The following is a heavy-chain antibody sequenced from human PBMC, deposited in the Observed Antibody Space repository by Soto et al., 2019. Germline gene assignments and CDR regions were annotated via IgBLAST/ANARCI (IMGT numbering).Heavy chain of an antibody. D-gene: IGHD5-18*01. CDR1: GYTFTSYW. Sequence: LGESLKISCKASGYTFTSYWITWVRQMPGKGLEWMGRIDPSDSSTNYGPSFQGHVTISTDKSITTAHLQWTSLKVSDTAIYYCAATGYTYGYHFDRWGQGTQVTVSS. CDR3: AATGYTYGYHFDR. CDR2: IDPSDSST. J-gene: IGHJ4*02. V-gene: IGHV5-10-1*01.